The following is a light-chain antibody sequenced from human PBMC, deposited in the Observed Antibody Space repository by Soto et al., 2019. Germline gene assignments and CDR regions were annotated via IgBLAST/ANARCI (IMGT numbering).Light chain of an antibody. CDR1: SSNIGSNT. CDR2: NNN. Sequence: QSVLTQPPSASGTPGQRVTISCSGSSSNIGSNTVNWYQQLPGTAPKLLIYNNNQRPSGVPDRFSGSKSGTSASLAISGLQSEDEAHYYCAAWDDSLNGLVFGTGTKVTV. J-gene: IGLJ1*01. V-gene: IGLV1-44*01. CDR3: AAWDDSLNGLV.